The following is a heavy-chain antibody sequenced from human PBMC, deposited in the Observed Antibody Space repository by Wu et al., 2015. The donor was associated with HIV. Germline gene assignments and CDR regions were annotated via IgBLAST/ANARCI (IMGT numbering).Heavy chain of an antibody. CDR3: ARDGGKTTVTKGPTDAFDI. Sequence: QVQLVQSGAEVKKPGSSVKVSCKASGGTFSSYAISWVRQAPGQGLEWMGWINPNSGGTNYAQKFQGRVTMTRDTSISTAYMELSRLRSDDTAVYYCARDGGKTTVTKGPTDAFDIWGQGTMVTVSS. D-gene: IGHD4-17*01. CDR2: INPNSGGT. CDR1: GGTFSSYA. J-gene: IGHJ3*02. V-gene: IGHV1-2*02.